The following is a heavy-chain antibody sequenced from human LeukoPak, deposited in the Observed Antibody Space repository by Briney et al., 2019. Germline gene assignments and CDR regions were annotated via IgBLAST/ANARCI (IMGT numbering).Heavy chain of an antibody. CDR1: GGSISSGGYY. Sequence: SETLSLTCTVSGGSISSGGYYWSWIRQHPGKGLEWIGYIYYSGSTYYNPSLKSRVTISVDTSKNQFPLKLSSVTAADTAVYYCAREPTTVTTIDYWGQGTLVTVSS. D-gene: IGHD4-17*01. V-gene: IGHV4-31*03. J-gene: IGHJ4*02. CDR2: IYYSGST. CDR3: AREPTTVTTIDY.